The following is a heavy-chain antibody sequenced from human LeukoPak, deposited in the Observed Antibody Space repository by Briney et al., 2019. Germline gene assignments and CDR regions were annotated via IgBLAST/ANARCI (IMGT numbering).Heavy chain of an antibody. D-gene: IGHD3-3*01. Sequence: ASVKVSCKASGYTFTSYGISWVQQAPGQGLEWMGWISAYNGNTNYAQKLQGRVTMTTDTSTSTAYMELRSLRSDDTAVYYCARVVRYDFWSGYFDYRGQGTLVTVPS. V-gene: IGHV1-18*01. CDR2: ISAYNGNT. J-gene: IGHJ4*02. CDR1: GYTFTSYG. CDR3: ARVVRYDFWSGYFDY.